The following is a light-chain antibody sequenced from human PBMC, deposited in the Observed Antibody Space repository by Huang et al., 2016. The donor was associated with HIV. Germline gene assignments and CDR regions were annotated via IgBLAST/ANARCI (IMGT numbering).Light chain of an antibody. CDR2: DAS. J-gene: IGKJ1*01. CDR3: QQYNNWPPWT. CDR1: QSVSSY. V-gene: IGKV3-15*01. Sequence: EIVMTQSPATLSVSPGERATPSCRASQSVSSYLAWYQQKPGQAPRLLIYDASTRATGIPARFSGSGSGTEFTLTITSLQSEDFAVYYCQQYNNWPPWTFGQGTKVEVK.